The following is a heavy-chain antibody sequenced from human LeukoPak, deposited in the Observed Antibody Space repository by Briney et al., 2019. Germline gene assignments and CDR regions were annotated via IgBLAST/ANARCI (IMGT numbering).Heavy chain of an antibody. D-gene: IGHD1-26*01. CDR1: GFTFSSYS. Sequence: PGGSLRLSCAAPGFTFSSYSMNRVRQAPGKGLEWVSSISSSSSYIYYADSVKGRFTISRDNAKNSLYLQMNSLRAEDTALYYCAPEVWELQGASDIWGQGTMVTVSS. V-gene: IGHV3-21*01. J-gene: IGHJ3*02. CDR3: APEVWELQGASDI. CDR2: ISSSSSYI.